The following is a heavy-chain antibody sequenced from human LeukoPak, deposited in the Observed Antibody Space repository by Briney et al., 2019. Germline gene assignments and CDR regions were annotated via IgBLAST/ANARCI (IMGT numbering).Heavy chain of an antibody. CDR2: IKQDGSEK. J-gene: IGHJ4*02. CDR1: GFTFSNYW. V-gene: IGHV3-7*01. Sequence: GGSLRLSCAASGFTFSNYWMGWVRQAPGKRLERVANIKQDGSEKYYVDSVKGRFTISRDNAKKSLYLQMNSLRDEDTAVYYCARETPEYDWGQGTLVTVSS. CDR3: ARETPEYD. D-gene: IGHD1-14*01.